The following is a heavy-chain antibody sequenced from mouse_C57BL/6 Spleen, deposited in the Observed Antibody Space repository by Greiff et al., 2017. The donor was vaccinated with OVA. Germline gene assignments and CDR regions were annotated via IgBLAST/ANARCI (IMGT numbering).Heavy chain of an antibody. J-gene: IGHJ3*01. CDR1: GFNFTDYY. Sequence: VQLKQSGAELVKPGASVKLSCTASGFNFTDYYMHWVKQRPEQGLEWIGRIDPDDGGTNSAPKFQGKATLTVDTSSNTAYLQLSSLTSEDAAVDYCARAYGDFWFAGWGKGTLVTVSA. CDR2: IDPDDGGT. CDR3: ARAYGDFWFAG. V-gene: IGHV14-2*01. D-gene: IGHD2-13*01.